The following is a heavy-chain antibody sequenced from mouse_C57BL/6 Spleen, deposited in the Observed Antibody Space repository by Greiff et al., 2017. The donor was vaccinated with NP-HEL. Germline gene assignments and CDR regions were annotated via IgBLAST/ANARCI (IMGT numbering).Heavy chain of an antibody. J-gene: IGHJ4*01. CDR1: GYSFTDYN. V-gene: IGHV1-39*01. D-gene: IGHD1-1*01. Sequence: EVQLQESGPELVKPGASVKISCKASGYSFTDYNMNWVKQSNGKSLEWIGVINPNYGTTSYNQKFKGKATLTVDQSSSTAYMQLNSLTSEDSAVYYCASPHYYGSSYRGYAMDYWGQGTSVTVSS. CDR3: ASPHYYGSSYRGYAMDY. CDR2: INPNYGTT.